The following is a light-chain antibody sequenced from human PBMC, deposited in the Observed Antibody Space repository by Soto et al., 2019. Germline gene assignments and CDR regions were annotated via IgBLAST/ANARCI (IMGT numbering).Light chain of an antibody. V-gene: IGLV2-8*02. J-gene: IGLJ2*01. CDR2: EVS. CDR3: SSFAGNNNLV. CDR1: SSDVGGYNY. Sequence: QSVLTQPPSASRSPGQSVTISCTGTSSDVGGYNYVSWYQQHPGKAPKLMISEVSKRPSGVPDRFYGSKSGNTASLTVSGLQAEDEAAYYCSSFAGNNNLVFGGGTKLTVL.